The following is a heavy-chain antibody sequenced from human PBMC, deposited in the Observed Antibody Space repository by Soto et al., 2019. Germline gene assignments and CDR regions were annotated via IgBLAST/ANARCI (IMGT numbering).Heavy chain of an antibody. CDR2: IYYSGST. D-gene: IGHD4-17*01. CDR1: GGSISSGGYY. J-gene: IGHJ4*02. Sequence: QVQLQESGPGLVKPSQTLSLTCTVSGGSISSGGYYWSWIRQHPGKGLEWIGYIYYSGSTYYNPSLKGRVTIPVEASKNQFSLKLSSVTAADTAVYYCARDAIEDGDGEGYWGPGTLVTVSS. V-gene: IGHV4-31*03. CDR3: ARDAIEDGDGEGY.